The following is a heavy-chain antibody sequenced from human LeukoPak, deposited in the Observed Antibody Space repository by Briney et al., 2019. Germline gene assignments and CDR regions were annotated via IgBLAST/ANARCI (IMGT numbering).Heavy chain of an antibody. J-gene: IGHJ6*02. CDR2: ISYDGSNK. CDR1: GFTFSSYA. V-gene: IGHV3-30-3*01. Sequence: PGGSLRLSCAASGFTFSSYAMHWVRQAPGKGLEWVAVISYDGSNKYYADSVKGRFTISRDNSKNTLYLQMNSLRAEDTAVYYCARGVGTTVTTSYGMDVWGQGTTVTVSS. D-gene: IGHD4-17*01. CDR3: ARGVGTTVTTSYGMDV.